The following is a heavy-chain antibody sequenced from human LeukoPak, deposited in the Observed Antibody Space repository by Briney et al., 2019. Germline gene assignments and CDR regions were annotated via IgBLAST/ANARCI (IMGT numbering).Heavy chain of an antibody. D-gene: IGHD5-24*01. CDR2: INPKSGGT. J-gene: IGHJ4*02. CDR3: ARDGFDGYKDY. CDR1: GYTFTGYY. V-gene: IGHV1-2*02. Sequence: GASVKVSCKASGYTFTGYYIHWVRQAPGQGLEWMGWINPKSGGTKYAQKFQGRVTMTRDTSISTAYMELSGLRSDDTAVYYCARDGFDGYKDYWGQGTPVTVSS.